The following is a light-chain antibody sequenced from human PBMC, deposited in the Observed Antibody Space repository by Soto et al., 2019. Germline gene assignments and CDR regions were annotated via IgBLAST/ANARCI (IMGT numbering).Light chain of an antibody. CDR2: DTS. CDR1: QSISGRY. V-gene: IGKV3D-20*02. CDR3: QPYNNWPLT. Sequence: EVVLTQSPATLSLSPGETATLSCRASQSISGRYLAWYQQKGGQAPRLLIYDTSSRATGIPDRFSGSGSGADFTLTISRLEPEDFAVYYCQPYNNWPLTFGGGTKVEIK. J-gene: IGKJ4*01.